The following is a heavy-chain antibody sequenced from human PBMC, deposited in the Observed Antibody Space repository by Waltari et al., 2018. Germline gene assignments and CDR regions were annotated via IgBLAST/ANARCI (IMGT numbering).Heavy chain of an antibody. CDR2: IKHDGSET. D-gene: IGHD4-4*01. J-gene: IGHJ4*02. V-gene: IGHV3-7*01. Sequence: EIQLVSSGGELVQPGGSMRLSCVTSGFHSPIFWMAWVRQVPGKGLQWLAHIKHDGSETYHVDSVKGRFTISRDNARNSLYLEMDRLRVEDTGVYYCAREGLTEEAAYWGQGTLVTVSS. CDR1: GFHSPIFW. CDR3: AREGLTEEAAY.